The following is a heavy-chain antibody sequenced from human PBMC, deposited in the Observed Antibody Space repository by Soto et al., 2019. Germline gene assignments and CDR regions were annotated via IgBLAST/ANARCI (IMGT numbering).Heavy chain of an antibody. D-gene: IGHD6-19*01. Sequence: QVQLVQSGAEEKKPGASVKVSCKASGYTFTSYAMHWVRQAPGQRLEWMGWINGGNGNTKYSQKFQGRXTXTRXTSASTAYMELSSLRSEDTAVYYCARVSGWYHLDYWCQGTLVTVSS. V-gene: IGHV1-3*05. CDR1: GYTFTSYA. J-gene: IGHJ4*02. CDR2: INGGNGNT. CDR3: ARVSGWYHLDY.